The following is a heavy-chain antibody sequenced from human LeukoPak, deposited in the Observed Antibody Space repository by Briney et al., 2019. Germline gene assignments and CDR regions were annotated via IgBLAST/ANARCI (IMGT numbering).Heavy chain of an antibody. D-gene: IGHD3-10*01. CDR3: ARNSGGRRYYFTE. V-gene: IGHV3-33*01. CDR1: GFIFSNSG. J-gene: IGHJ4*02. CDR2: IYTDGSIK. Sequence: GGSLRLSCAASGFIFSNSGMHWVRQAPGKGLEWVTVIYTDGSIKYYADSVKGRFTISRDNSQNTLYLQMNSLRAEDTAVYYCARNSGGRRYYFTEWGQGTLVTVSS.